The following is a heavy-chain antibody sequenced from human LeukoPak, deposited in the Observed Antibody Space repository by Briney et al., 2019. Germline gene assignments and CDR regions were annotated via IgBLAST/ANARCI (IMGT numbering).Heavy chain of an antibody. CDR2: IYYSGST. D-gene: IGHD3-10*01. CDR3: ARGLLYDL. J-gene: IGHJ2*01. Sequence: SETLSLTCTVSGGSISSYYWSWLRQPPGKGLEWIGYIYYSGSTNYNPSLKSRVTISVDTSKNQFSLKLSSVTAADTAVYYCARGLLYDLWGRGTLVTVSS. CDR1: GGSISSYY. V-gene: IGHV4-59*01.